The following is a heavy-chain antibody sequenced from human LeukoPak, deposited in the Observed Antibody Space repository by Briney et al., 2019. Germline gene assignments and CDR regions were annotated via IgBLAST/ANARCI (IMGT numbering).Heavy chain of an antibody. Sequence: GGSLRLSCGASGFTLSSYAMSWVRQARGKGLEWVSSISIAGGSTYHADSVKGRFTVSKDSSKNTLYLQMNSLNPEDTAIYYCARDQGPRVIDYWGQGTLVTVSP. V-gene: IGHV3-23*01. D-gene: IGHD3-10*01. CDR2: ISIAGGST. CDR1: GFTLSSYA. CDR3: ARDQGPRVIDY. J-gene: IGHJ4*02.